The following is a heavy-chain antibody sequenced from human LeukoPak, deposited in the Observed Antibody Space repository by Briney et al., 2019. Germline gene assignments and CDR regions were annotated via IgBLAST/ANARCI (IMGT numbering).Heavy chain of an antibody. J-gene: IGHJ5*02. Sequence: ASVKVSCKASGYTFTGYYMHWVRQAPGQGLKWMGWINPNSGGTNYAQKFQGRVTMTRDTSISTAYMELSRLRSDDTAVYYCARVSSSWPGALPGWFDPWGQGTLVTVSS. V-gene: IGHV1-2*02. D-gene: IGHD6-13*01. CDR1: GYTFTGYY. CDR3: ARVSSSWPGALPGWFDP. CDR2: INPNSGGT.